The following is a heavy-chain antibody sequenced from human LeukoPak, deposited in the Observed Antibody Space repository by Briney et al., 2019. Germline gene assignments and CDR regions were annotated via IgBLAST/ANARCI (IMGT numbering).Heavy chain of an antibody. D-gene: IGHD3-10*01. CDR3: ARPYGSGSYYFDY. CDR2: IYRGDSNT. J-gene: IGHJ4*02. CDR1: GYTFTSYW. V-gene: IGHV5-51*01. Sequence: GESLKISCKGSGYTFTSYWIGWVRQMPGKGLEWMGIIYRGDSNTRYSPSFQGQVTISADKSISTAYLQWSSLEASDTAMYYCARPYGSGSYYFDYWGQGTLVTVSS.